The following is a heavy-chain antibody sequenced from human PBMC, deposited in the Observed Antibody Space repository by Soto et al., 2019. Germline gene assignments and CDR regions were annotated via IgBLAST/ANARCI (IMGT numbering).Heavy chain of an antibody. CDR2: IYHTVNT. Sequence: QVQLQESGPRLVKPSETLSLTCSVSGVSIGSPFWSWIRQAPGKGPELVGYIYHTVNTNYNPALKSRVTISMDTSENQLYLQLSSVTAADTAVYYCARLQYTVVTALDIWGQGTMVTVSS. CDR3: ARLQYTVVTALDI. D-gene: IGHD2-15*01. J-gene: IGHJ3*02. CDR1: GVSIGSPF. V-gene: IGHV4-59*11.